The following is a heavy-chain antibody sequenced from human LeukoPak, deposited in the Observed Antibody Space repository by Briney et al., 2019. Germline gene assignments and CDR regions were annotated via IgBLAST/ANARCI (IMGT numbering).Heavy chain of an antibody. D-gene: IGHD3-22*01. Sequence: GGSLRLSCTASGFTFGDYAMSWFRQAPGKGLEWVGFIRSKAYGGTTEYAASVEGRFTISSDDSTSIAYLQMNSLKTEDTAVYYCTTGHYYDSSGYYYDAFDIWGQGTMVTVSS. CDR3: TTGHYYDSSGYYYDAFDI. V-gene: IGHV3-49*03. CDR1: GFTFGDYA. J-gene: IGHJ3*02. CDR2: IRSKAYGGTT.